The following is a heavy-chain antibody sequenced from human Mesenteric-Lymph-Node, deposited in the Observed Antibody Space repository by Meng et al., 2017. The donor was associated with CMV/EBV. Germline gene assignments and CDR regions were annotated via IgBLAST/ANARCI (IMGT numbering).Heavy chain of an antibody. Sequence: GESLKISCAASGFTFSSYWMSWVRQAPGKGLEWVSAIYSGGSTYYADYVKGRFTISRDNSTNTLYLQRNNLRAEDTAVYYCARYSSSPSYHGMDVWGQGTMVTVSS. V-gene: IGHV3-53*01. D-gene: IGHD6-6*01. CDR3: ARYSSSPSYHGMDV. CDR1: GFTFSSYW. CDR2: IYSGGST. J-gene: IGHJ6*02.